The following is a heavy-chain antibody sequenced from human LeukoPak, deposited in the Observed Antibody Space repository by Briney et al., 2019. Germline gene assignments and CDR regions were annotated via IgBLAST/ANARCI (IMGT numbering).Heavy chain of an antibody. CDR2: IKQDGSEK. CDR1: GFTFSSYS. CDR3: ARDVDTMVRGIPTHYYYYYYYMDV. Sequence: SGGSLRLSCAASGFTFSSYSMNWVRQAPGKGLEWVANIKQDGSEKYYVDSVKGRFTISRDNAKNSLYLQMNSLRAEDTAVYYCARDVDTMVRGIPTHYYYYYYYMDVWGKGTTVTVSS. V-gene: IGHV3-7*01. J-gene: IGHJ6*03. D-gene: IGHD3-10*01.